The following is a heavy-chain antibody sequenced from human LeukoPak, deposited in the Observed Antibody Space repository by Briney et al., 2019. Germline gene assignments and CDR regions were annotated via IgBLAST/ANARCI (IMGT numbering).Heavy chain of an antibody. Sequence: SETLSLTCTVSGGSISSGGYYWSWLRQHPGKGLEWFGYIYYSGSTYYNPSLKRRVTISVDTSKNQFSLKLSSVTAADTAVYYCARAEGYCSGGSCYSFEFDYWGQGTLVTVSS. CDR3: ARAEGYCSGGSCYSFEFDY. V-gene: IGHV4-31*03. CDR1: GGSISSGGYY. D-gene: IGHD2-15*01. CDR2: IYYSGST. J-gene: IGHJ4*02.